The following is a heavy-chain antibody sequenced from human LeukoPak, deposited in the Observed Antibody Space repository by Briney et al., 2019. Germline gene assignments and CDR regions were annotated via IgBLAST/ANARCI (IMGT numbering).Heavy chain of an antibody. J-gene: IGHJ4*02. D-gene: IGHD4-17*01. Sequence: KASETLSLTCTVSGGSFSGYLWSWIRQHPGKGLEWIGYIYYSGSTYYNPSLKSRVTISVDTSKNQFSLKLSSVTAADTAVYYCASHSYGIFDYWGQGTLVTVSS. CDR3: ASHSYGIFDY. V-gene: IGHV4-31*03. CDR2: IYYSGST. CDR1: GGSFSGYL.